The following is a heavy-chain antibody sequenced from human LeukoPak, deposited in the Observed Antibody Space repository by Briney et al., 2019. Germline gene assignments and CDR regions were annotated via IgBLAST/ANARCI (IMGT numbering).Heavy chain of an antibody. Sequence: GESLKISCKGSGYSFTTYWIGWVRQMPGKGLEWMGIIYPGDSDSRHSPSFQGQVTISADKSITTAYLQWDSLKASDTAMYYCARQRGGSGYDYGYWGQGTLVTVSS. CDR1: GYSFTTYW. D-gene: IGHD5-12*01. CDR3: ARQRGGSGYDYGY. J-gene: IGHJ4*02. CDR2: IYPGDSDS. V-gene: IGHV5-51*01.